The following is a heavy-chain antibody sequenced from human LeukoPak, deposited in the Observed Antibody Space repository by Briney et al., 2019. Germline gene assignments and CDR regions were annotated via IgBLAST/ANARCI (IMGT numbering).Heavy chain of an antibody. CDR3: AKDDAWLRFGE. D-gene: IGHD3-10*01. Sequence: GGSLRLSCAASGFTFSSYAMHWVRQAPGKGLEWVAVISYDGSNKYYADSVKGRFTISRDNSKNTLHLQMNSLRAEDTAVYYCAKDDAWLRFGEWSQGTLVTVSS. J-gene: IGHJ4*02. CDR1: GFTFSSYA. V-gene: IGHV3-30*04. CDR2: ISYDGSNK.